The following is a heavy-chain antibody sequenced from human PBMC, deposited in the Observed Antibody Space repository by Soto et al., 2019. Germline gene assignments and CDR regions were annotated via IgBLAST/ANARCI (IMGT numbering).Heavy chain of an antibody. Sequence: HPWGSLRISCASSVFTFSSKAMSWVRQVPGRGLEWVSGTTGSGGITHYADSVKGRFTISRDNSRNTLHLQMNYLRVEDTALYFCAKHTPFYYDRTAPRDYFDYWGQGTLVTVSS. CDR1: VFTFSSKA. CDR3: AKHTPFYYDRTAPRDYFDY. D-gene: IGHD3-22*01. V-gene: IGHV3-23*01. J-gene: IGHJ4*02. CDR2: TTGSGGIT.